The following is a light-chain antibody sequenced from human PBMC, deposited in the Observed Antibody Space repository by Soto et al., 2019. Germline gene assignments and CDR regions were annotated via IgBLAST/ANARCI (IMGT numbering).Light chain of an antibody. CDR1: QSFNTW. V-gene: IGKV1-5*03. J-gene: IGKJ2*01. CDR2: ETS. CDR3: QQYNSYPYT. Sequence: DVQMTQSPSSLSPSVGDRVTLTCRASQSFNTWLAWYQQKPGKAPKLLIYETSILESGVPSRFSGSGSGTDFTLTICSLQPEDSATYCCQQYNSYPYTFGQGTKLEIK.